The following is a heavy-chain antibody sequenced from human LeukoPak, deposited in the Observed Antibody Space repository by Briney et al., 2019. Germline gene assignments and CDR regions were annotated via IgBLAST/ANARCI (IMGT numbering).Heavy chain of an antibody. CDR2: IYNSGTT. D-gene: IGHD3-16*01. CDR3: ATSTVWGTWHN. Sequence: PSETLSLTCTVSDDSITSYYWSWIRQPPGKGLEWIGYIYNSGTTNYNPSLKSRVTISIDTSKNQFFLKLNSVTAADTAVYYCATSTVWGTWHNWGQGTLVTVSS. J-gene: IGHJ4*02. V-gene: IGHV4-59*01. CDR1: DDSITSYY.